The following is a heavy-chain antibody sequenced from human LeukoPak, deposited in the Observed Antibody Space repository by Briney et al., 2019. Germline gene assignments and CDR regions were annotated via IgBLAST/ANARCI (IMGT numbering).Heavy chain of an antibody. D-gene: IGHD1-1*01. CDR1: GGSISSGDYY. CDR3: ASVQNTENYFDY. Sequence: SETLSLTCTVSGGSISSGDYYWSWIRQPPGKGLEWIGYTYYSGSTYYNPSLKSRVTISVDTSKNQFSLKLSSVTAADTAVYYCASVQNTENYFDYWGQGTLVTVSS. CDR2: TYYSGST. J-gene: IGHJ4*02. V-gene: IGHV4-30-4*01.